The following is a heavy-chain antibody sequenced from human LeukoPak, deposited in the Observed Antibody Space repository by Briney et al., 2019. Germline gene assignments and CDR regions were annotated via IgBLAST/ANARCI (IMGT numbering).Heavy chain of an antibody. Sequence: GGSLRLSCAASGFTFSSHSMNWVRQAPGKGLEWVSSISSSSSYIYYADSVKGRFTISRDNAKNSLYLQMNSLRAEDTAVYYCARGRDYDFWSGYFNDWGQGTLVTVSS. CDR3: ARGRDYDFWSGYFND. V-gene: IGHV3-21*01. CDR2: ISSSSSYI. J-gene: IGHJ4*02. CDR1: GFTFSSHS. D-gene: IGHD3-3*01.